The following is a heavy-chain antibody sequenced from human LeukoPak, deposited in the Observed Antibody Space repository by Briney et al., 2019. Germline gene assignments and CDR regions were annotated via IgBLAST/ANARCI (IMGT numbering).Heavy chain of an antibody. CDR1: GGTFSSYA. V-gene: IGHV1-69*06. CDR3: ARDSGSGSYADY. Sequence: SVKVSCKASGGTFSSYAISWVRQAPGQGLEWMGGIIPIFGTANYAQKFQGRVTFTADKSTSTAYMELSSLRSEDTAVVYCARDSGSGSYADYWGQRTLVTVSS. J-gene: IGHJ4*02. CDR2: IIPIFGTA. D-gene: IGHD1-26*01.